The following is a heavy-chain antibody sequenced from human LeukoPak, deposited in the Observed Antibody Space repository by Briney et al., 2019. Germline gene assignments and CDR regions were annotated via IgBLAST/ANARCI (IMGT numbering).Heavy chain of an antibody. CDR1: GASVTDYY. CDR2: IHHSGNS. Sequence: ETLSLTFTVSGASVTDYYWSWIRQSPGKGLEWISYIHHSGNSDYNPSLRSRVTTSLDTSKNQFSLNLISVTAADTAVYYCTRGHWGLQSWSQGTLVTVSS. V-gene: IGHV4-59*02. D-gene: IGHD7-27*01. J-gene: IGHJ5*02. CDR3: TRGHWGLQS.